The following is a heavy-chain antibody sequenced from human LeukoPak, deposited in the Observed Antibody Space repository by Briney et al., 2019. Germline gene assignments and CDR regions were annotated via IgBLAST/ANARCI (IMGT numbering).Heavy chain of an antibody. CDR1: GGTFSSYA. V-gene: IGHV1-46*01. D-gene: IGHD3-3*01. Sequence: ASVKVSCKASGGTFSSYAISWVRQAPGQGLEWMGIINPSGGSTSYAQKFQGRVTMTRDTSTSTVYMELSSLRSEDTAVYYCARDYDFWSGYSPYGMDVWGQGTTVTVSS. J-gene: IGHJ6*02. CDR3: ARDYDFWSGYSPYGMDV. CDR2: INPSGGST.